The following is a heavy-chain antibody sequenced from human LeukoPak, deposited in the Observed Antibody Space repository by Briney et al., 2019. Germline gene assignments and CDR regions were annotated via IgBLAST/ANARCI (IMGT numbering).Heavy chain of an antibody. J-gene: IGHJ4*02. V-gene: IGHV3-13*01. Sequence: QSGGSLRLSCTASGFAFDEHGMSWVRQVPGKGLEWVSAIGTAGDTYYPGSVKGRFTISRENAKNSLYLQMNSLRAGDTAVYYCARGRGAYYDSSGYRWGQGTLVTVSS. D-gene: IGHD3-22*01. CDR3: ARGRGAYYDSSGYR. CDR1: GFAFDEHG. CDR2: IGTAGDT.